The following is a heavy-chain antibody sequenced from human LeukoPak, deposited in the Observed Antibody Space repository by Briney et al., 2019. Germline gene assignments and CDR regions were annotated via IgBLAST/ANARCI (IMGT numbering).Heavy chain of an antibody. CDR3: ARSPPILSYSSSPYYYYMDV. CDR1: GYSFTSYW. Sequence: GESLKISCKGSGYSFTSYWIGWVRQMPGKGLEWMGIIYPGYSDTRYSASFQGQVTISADKSISTAYLQWSSLKASDTAMYYCARSPPILSYSSSPYYYYMDVWGKGTTVTVSS. CDR2: IYPGYSDT. J-gene: IGHJ6*03. D-gene: IGHD6-6*01. V-gene: IGHV5-51*03.